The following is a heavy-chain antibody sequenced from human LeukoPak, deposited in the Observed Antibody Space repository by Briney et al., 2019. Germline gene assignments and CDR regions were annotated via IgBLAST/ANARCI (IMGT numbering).Heavy chain of an antibody. D-gene: IGHD6-13*01. J-gene: IGHJ4*02. CDR2: INPNSGGT. V-gene: IGHV1-2*02. CDR3: ARDKRVAAAGFLFDY. Sequence: ASVKVSCKASGYTFTGYYMHWVRQAPGQGLEWMGWINPNSGGTNHAQKFQGRVTMTRDTSISTAYMELSRLRSDDTAVYYCARDKRVAAAGFLFDYWGQGTLVTVSS. CDR1: GYTFTGYY.